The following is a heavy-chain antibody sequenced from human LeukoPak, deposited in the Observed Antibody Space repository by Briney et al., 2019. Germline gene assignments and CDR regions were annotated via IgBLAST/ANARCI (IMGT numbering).Heavy chain of an antibody. CDR2: IIPILSIP. Sequence: ASVKVSCKASGGTFTSYAISWGREAPGQGGEWRGRIIPILSIPNYAQKFQGSVTITADNSTTTAYMELSSLTSEDTAFYYCARGYGSGPSTRYFDYWGQGTLVTVSS. CDR1: GGTFTSYA. CDR3: ARGYGSGPSTRYFDY. V-gene: IGHV1-69*04. J-gene: IGHJ4*02. D-gene: IGHD3-10*01.